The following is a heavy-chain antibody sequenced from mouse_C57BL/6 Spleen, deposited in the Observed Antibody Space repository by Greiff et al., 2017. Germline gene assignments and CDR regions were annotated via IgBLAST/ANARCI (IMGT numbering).Heavy chain of an antibody. CDR1: GYTFTDYY. CDR2: IIPNNGGT. Sequence: LVEPGASVKISCKASGYTFTDYYMNWVKQGHGKSLEWIGDIIPNNGGTSYNQKVKGKATLSVSKSSSTAYMELRNLTSEDSAVYYCARYDDVGFDYWGQGTTLTVSS. J-gene: IGHJ2*01. V-gene: IGHV1-26*01. CDR3: ARYDDVGFDY. D-gene: IGHD2-4*01.